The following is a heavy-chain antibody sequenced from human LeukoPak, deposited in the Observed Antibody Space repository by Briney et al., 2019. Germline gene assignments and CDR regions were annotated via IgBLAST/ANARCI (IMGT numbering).Heavy chain of an antibody. CDR3: AKQPYQYVSGSPSWFDP. J-gene: IGHJ5*02. D-gene: IGHD3-10*01. CDR1: GFIFSNYA. CDR2: IGGSSGKT. V-gene: IGHV3-23*01. Sequence: GGSLRLSCEASGFIFSNYAMTWVRQAPGKGLEWVSGIGGSSGKTFYADSVKGRFTISRDNSKNTLYLQMNTLRAEDTAVYFCAKQPYQYVSGSPSWFDPWGQGTLVTVSS.